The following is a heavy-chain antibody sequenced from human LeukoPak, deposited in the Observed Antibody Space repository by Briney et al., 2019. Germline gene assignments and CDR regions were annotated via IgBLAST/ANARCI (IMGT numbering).Heavy chain of an antibody. J-gene: IGHJ4*02. CDR3: ARGRYLTTSGGAAAGFLDY. CDR2: SNHSGST. V-gene: IGHV4-34*01. Sequence: PSETLSLTCAVSGGSFSGYYWNWIRQSPRKGLEWIGESNHSGSTHYNPSLKSRVTISVDTSQQQFSLRLTSVTAADTAVYYCARGRYLTTSGGAAAGFLDYSGQGSLVTVST. D-gene: IGHD6-13*01. CDR1: GGSFSGYY.